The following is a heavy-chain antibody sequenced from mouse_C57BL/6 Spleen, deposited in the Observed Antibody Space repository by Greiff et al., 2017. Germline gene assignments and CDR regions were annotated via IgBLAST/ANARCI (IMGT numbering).Heavy chain of an antibody. V-gene: IGHV10-3*01. D-gene: IGHD2-2*01. J-gene: IGHJ2*01. Sequence: EVQGVESGGGLVQPKGSLKLSCAASGFTFNTYAMHWVRQAPGKGLEWVARIRSKSSNYATYYADSVKDRFTISRDDSQSMLYLQMNNLKTEDTSIYYCVREILDGYDGDGAFDYWGQGTTLTVSS. CDR1: GFTFNTYA. CDR3: VREILDGYDGDGAFDY. CDR2: IRSKSSNYAT.